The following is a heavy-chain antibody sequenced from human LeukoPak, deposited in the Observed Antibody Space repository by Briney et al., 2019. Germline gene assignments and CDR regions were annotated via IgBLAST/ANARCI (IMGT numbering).Heavy chain of an antibody. Sequence: SETLSLTCTVSGGSISSGGYYWSWIRQHPGKGLEWIGYIYYSGSTYYNPSLKSRLTMSADTSKNQFSLNLRSVTAADTAIYYCARDRVDSSGYYYYYGIDVWGQGTAVTVSS. J-gene: IGHJ6*02. D-gene: IGHD3-22*01. V-gene: IGHV4-31*03. CDR3: ARDRVDSSGYYYYYGIDV. CDR2: IYYSGST. CDR1: GGSISSGGYY.